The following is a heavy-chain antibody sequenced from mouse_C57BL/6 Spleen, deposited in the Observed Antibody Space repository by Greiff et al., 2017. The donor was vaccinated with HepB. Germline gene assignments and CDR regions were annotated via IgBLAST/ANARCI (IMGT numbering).Heavy chain of an antibody. V-gene: IGHV1-76*01. CDR3: ARGGAYEIWYFDV. J-gene: IGHJ1*03. Sequence: VMLVESGAELVRPGASVKLSCKASGYTFTDYYINWVKQRPGQGLEWIARIYPGSGNTYYNEKFKGKATLTAEKSSSTAYMQLSSLTSEDSAVYFCARGGAYEIWYFDVWGTGTTVTVSS. CDR1: GYTFTDYY. CDR2: IYPGSGNT. D-gene: IGHD2-12*01.